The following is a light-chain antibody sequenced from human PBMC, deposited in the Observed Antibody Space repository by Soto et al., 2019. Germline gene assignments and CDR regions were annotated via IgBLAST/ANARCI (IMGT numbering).Light chain of an antibody. CDR2: KAS. J-gene: IGKJ4*01. V-gene: IGKV1-5*03. Sequence: DIQMTQSTSTLSASVGDRVTITCRASQSISSWLAWYQQKPGKAPNLLIYKASSLESGVPSRFSGSGSGTEFTLTISSLQPDDFATYYFQQYNSYPLTVGGGTKVEIK. CDR3: QQYNSYPLT. CDR1: QSISSW.